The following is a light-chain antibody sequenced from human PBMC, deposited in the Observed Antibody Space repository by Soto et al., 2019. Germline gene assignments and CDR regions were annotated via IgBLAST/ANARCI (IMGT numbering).Light chain of an antibody. CDR3: CSYAGSYTWV. CDR2: DVS. J-gene: IGLJ3*02. Sequence: QSVLTQPRSVSGSPGQSVTIACTGTSSDVGGYNYVSWYQQHPGKAPKLIIYDVSKRPSGGPDRFSGSKYGNTASLTISGLQAEDEADYYCCSYAGSYTWVFGGGTKVTVI. CDR1: SSDVGGYNY. V-gene: IGLV2-11*01.